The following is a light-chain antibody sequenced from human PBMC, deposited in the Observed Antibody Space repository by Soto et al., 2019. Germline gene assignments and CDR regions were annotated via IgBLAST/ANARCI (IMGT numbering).Light chain of an antibody. Sequence: EIVLTQSPATLSLSPGERATFSCRASQSVSSNLAWYQQKPGQAPRLLIYDASNRATGIPARFSGSGSGTDFTLTISSLEPEDFAVSYCQQRSNWPLTFGGGTKVEIK. V-gene: IGKV3-11*01. CDR3: QQRSNWPLT. J-gene: IGKJ4*01. CDR2: DAS. CDR1: QSVSSN.